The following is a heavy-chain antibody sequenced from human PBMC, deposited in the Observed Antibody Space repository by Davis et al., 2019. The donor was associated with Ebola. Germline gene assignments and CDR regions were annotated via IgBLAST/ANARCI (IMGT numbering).Heavy chain of an antibody. J-gene: IGHJ4*02. V-gene: IGHV3-30*18. CDR2: ISYDGSYK. CDR3: AKDPYDFWSGSLPAY. CDR1: EFTFSSYG. Sequence: PGGSLRLSCAASEFTFSSYGMHWVRQAPGKGLEWVAFISYDGSYKYYADSVKGRFTISRDNSKNTLYVQMNSLRAEDTAVYYCAKDPYDFWSGSLPAYWGQGTLVTVSS. D-gene: IGHD3-3*01.